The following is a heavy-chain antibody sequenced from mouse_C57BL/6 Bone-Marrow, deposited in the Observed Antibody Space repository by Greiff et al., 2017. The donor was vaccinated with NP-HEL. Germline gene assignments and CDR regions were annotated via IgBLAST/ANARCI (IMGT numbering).Heavy chain of an antibody. D-gene: IGHD2-4*01. CDR3: TGGFYYDYDY. Sequence: EVQLQQSGAELVRPGASVKLSCTASGFTIKDDYMHWVKQRPEQGLEWIGWIDPENGDTEYASKFQGKATITADTSSNTAYLQLSSLTSEDTAVYYCTGGFYYDYDYWGQGTTLTVSS. CDR1: GFTIKDDY. CDR2: IDPENGDT. V-gene: IGHV14-4*01. J-gene: IGHJ2*01.